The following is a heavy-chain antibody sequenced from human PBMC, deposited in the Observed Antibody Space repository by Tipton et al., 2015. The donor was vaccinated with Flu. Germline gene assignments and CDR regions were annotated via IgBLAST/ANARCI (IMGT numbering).Heavy chain of an antibody. Sequence: TLSLTCTVSGGSISSGSYYWSWIRQPAGKGLERIGRIYTSGSTNYNPSLKSRVTISVDTSKNQFSLKLSPVTAADTAVYYCARDRITMVRGVPHDAFDIWGQGTMVTVSS. V-gene: IGHV4-61*02. CDR1: GGSISSGSYY. CDR3: ARDRITMVRGVPHDAFDI. CDR2: IYTSGST. D-gene: IGHD3-10*01. J-gene: IGHJ3*02.